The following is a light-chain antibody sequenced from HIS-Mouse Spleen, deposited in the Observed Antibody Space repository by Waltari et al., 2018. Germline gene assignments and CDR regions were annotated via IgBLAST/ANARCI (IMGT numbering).Light chain of an antibody. Sequence: SYVLTQPPSVSVATGKTARLTCGGNNIGSKSVPWYQQKPGQAPVLVVYDDSDRPSGIPERFSGSNSGNTATLTISRVEAGDEADYYCQVWDSSSDHVVFGGGTKLTVL. CDR2: DDS. J-gene: IGLJ2*01. CDR3: QVWDSSSDHVV. V-gene: IGLV3-21*03. CDR1: NIGSKS.